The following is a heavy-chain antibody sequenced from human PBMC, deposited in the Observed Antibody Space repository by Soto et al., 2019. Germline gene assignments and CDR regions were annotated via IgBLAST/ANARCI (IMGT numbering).Heavy chain of an antibody. CDR1: GFTFSSYW. V-gene: IGHV3-74*01. D-gene: IGHD2-15*01. J-gene: IGHJ4*02. Sequence: EVQLVESGGGLVQPGESLRLSCAASGFTFSSYWMHWVRQAPGKGLVWVSRINSDGSSTSYAGSVKGRFTISRDNAKNTLYLQTSNLRAEDTAVYYCVRTSLVVAAATREDYWGQGTLVTVSS. CDR2: INSDGSST. CDR3: VRTSLVVAAATREDY.